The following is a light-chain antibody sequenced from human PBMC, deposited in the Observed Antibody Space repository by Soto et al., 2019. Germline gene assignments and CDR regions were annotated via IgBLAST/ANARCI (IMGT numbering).Light chain of an antibody. CDR1: QSISTE. CDR3: QQCRNSPLT. CDR2: SAS. V-gene: IGKV3-15*01. Sequence: EIVMTQSPATLSVSPGERATLSCRASQSISTELAWDQQKPAQQPRLLIYSASTRATGVPASFTGSGAGSEFTLTISGLHSEDFAVYYCQQCRNSPLTFGRGTRLEI. J-gene: IGKJ2*01.